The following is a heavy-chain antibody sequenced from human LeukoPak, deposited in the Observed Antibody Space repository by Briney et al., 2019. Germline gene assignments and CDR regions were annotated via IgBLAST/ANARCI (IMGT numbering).Heavy chain of an antibody. CDR2: IIPIFGTA. J-gene: IGHJ2*01. D-gene: IGHD1-14*01. CDR3: AGGRKAGLWYFDL. V-gene: IGHV1-69*13. CDR1: GGTFSSYA. Sequence: ASVSVSCKASGGTFSSYAISWVRQAPGQGLEWMGGIIPIFGTANYAQKFQGRVTITADESTSTAYMELSSLRSEDTAVYYCAGGRKAGLWYFDLWGRGTLVTVSS.